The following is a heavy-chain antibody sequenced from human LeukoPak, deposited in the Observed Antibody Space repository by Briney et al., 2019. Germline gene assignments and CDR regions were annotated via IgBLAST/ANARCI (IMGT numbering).Heavy chain of an antibody. Sequence: PGGSLRLSCAASGFTFSSYAMSWVRQAPGKGLEWVSAISGSGGSTYYADSVKGRFTISRDNSKYTLYLQMNSLRAEDTAVYYCAKEFKILKRDSLPSIDYWGQGTLVTVSS. J-gene: IGHJ4*02. V-gene: IGHV3-23*01. CDR2: ISGSGGST. CDR1: GFTFSSYA. CDR3: AKEFKILKRDSLPSIDY.